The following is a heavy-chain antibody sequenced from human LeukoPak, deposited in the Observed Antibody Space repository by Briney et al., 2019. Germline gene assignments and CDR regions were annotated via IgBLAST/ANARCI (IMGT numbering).Heavy chain of an antibody. CDR3: AKEGYSYGYPYYFDY. CDR2: ISSSSRYI. Sequence: GGSLRLSCAASEFTFSRYTMNWVRQAPGKGLEGVSSISSSSRYISYADSVKGRFTISRDNSKKTLYLQMNSLRAEDTAVYYCAKEGYSYGYPYYFDYWGQGTLVTVSS. V-gene: IGHV3-21*01. J-gene: IGHJ4*02. D-gene: IGHD5-18*01. CDR1: EFTFSRYT.